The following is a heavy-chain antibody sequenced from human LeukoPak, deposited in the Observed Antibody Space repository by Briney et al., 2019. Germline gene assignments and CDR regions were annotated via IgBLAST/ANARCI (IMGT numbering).Heavy chain of an antibody. V-gene: IGHV3-30-3*01. Sequence: GGSLRLSCAASGFTFSSYAMHWVRQAPGKGLEGVAVISYDGSNKYKADLVKRRFTITRDDYKITLDLQMSSRRVEDAAVYYCGSDREDTANLHYFDYWGQGTLVTVSS. CDR2: ISYDGSNK. CDR3: GSDREDTANLHYFDY. CDR1: GFTFSSYA. D-gene: IGHD5-18*01. J-gene: IGHJ4*02.